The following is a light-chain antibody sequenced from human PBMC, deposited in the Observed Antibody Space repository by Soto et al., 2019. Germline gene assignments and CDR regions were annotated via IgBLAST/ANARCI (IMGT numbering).Light chain of an antibody. CDR3: SSYTSSSTYV. CDR2: DVS. J-gene: IGLJ1*01. V-gene: IGLV2-14*01. CDR1: SSDVGGYNY. Sequence: QSALTQPASVSGSPGQWITISCTGTSSDVGGYNYVSWYQQHPGKAPKLMIYDVSNRPSGVSNRFSGSKSVNTASLTISGLQAEEEADYYCSSYTSSSTYVFGTGTKLPVL.